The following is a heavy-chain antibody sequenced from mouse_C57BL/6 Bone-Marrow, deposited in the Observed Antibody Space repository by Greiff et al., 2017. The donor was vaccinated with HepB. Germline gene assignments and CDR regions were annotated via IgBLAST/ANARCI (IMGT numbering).Heavy chain of an antibody. CDR3: ARNKGPHYYAMDY. J-gene: IGHJ4*01. V-gene: IGHV1-59*01. CDR2: IDPSDSYT. CDR1: GYTFTSYW. Sequence: QVQLQQPGAELVRPGPSVKLSCKASGYTFTSYWMHWVKQRPGQGLEWIGVIDPSDSYTNYNQKFKGKATLTVDTSSSTAYMQLSSLTSEDSAVYYCARNKGPHYYAMDYWGQGTSVTVSS. D-gene: IGHD1-3*01.